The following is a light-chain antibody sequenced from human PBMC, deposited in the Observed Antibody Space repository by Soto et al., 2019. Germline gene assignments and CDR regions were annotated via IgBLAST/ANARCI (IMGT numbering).Light chain of an antibody. Sequence: EIVMTQSPATLSVSPGERATLSCSASQSVSSNLAWYQQKPGQAPRLIIYGASTRATGIPARFSGSGSGTAFTLTISSLQSEDFAVYDCQQYNNWPLYTFGQGDKREI. CDR3: QQYNNWPLYT. CDR1: QSVSSN. V-gene: IGKV3-15*01. CDR2: GAS. J-gene: IGKJ2*01.